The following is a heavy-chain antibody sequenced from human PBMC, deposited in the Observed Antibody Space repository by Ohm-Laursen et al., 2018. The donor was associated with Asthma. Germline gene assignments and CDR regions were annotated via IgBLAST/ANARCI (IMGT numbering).Heavy chain of an antibody. V-gene: IGHV4-30-4*02. Sequence: SDTLSLTCTVSGGSISSGDYYWSWIRQPPGKGLEWIGNIYYSGSTDYSPSLKSRVTISVDTSKTQFSLKLSSVTAADTAVYYCVREDFDWPPGYCDYWGQGRLVTVPS. D-gene: IGHD3-9*01. CDR2: IYYSGST. CDR3: VREDFDWPPGYCDY. J-gene: IGHJ4*02. CDR1: GGSISSGDYY.